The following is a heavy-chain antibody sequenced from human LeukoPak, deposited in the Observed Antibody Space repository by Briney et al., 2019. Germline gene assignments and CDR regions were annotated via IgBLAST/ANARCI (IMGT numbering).Heavy chain of an antibody. CDR2: TYYRSKWYN. V-gene: IGHV6-1*01. D-gene: IGHD6-13*01. Sequence: SQTLSLTCAISGDSVSSNSAAWNWIRQSPSRGLEWLGRTYYRSKWYNDYAVSVKSRITINPDTSKNQFSLQLNSVTPEDTAVYYCAARYSSSWYDYYYGMDVWGQGTMVTVSS. CDR1: GDSVSSNSAA. CDR3: AARYSSSWYDYYYGMDV. J-gene: IGHJ6*02.